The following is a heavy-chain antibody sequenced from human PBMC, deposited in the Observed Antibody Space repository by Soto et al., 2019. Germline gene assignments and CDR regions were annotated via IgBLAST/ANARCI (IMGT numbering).Heavy chain of an antibody. CDR1: GGSIRSSSYY. D-gene: IGHD6-19*01. V-gene: IGHV4-39*01. Sequence: QLQLQESGPGLVKPSETLSLTCTVSGGSIRSSSYYLGWIRQPPGKGLAWIGSIYYSGSTYYHPSLKSRVTIAVHTSKNHFSLKLTSATAADPAVYYCARTKPSYSSGWYSDYFDYWGQGTLVTVSS. CDR3: ARTKPSYSSGWYSDYFDY. J-gene: IGHJ4*02. CDR2: IYYSGST.